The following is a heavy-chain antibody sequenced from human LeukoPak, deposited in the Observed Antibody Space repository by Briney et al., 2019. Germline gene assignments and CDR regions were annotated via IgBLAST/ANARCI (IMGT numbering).Heavy chain of an antibody. CDR3: ARDPQYSSSGYMDV. CDR2: IYYSGST. Sequence: SETLSLTCTVSGGSISSYYWSWIRQPPGKGLEWIGYIYYSGSTNYNPSLKSRVTISVGTSKNQFSLKLSSVTAADTAVYYCARDPQYSSSGYMDVWGKGTTVTVSS. D-gene: IGHD6-6*01. V-gene: IGHV4-59*01. CDR1: GGSISSYY. J-gene: IGHJ6*03.